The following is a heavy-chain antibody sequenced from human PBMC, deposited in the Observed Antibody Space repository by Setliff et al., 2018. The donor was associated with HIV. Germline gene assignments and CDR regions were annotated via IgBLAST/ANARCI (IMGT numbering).Heavy chain of an antibody. J-gene: IGHJ4*02. V-gene: IGHV3-15*05. D-gene: IGHD3-9*01. CDR2: IRSKVDGGAA. Sequence: GGSLRLSCAASGFTFSNAWMNWVRQAPGKGLEWVGRIRSKVDGGAADYAAPVKGRFTISRDDSKNTLYLQMSSLKTKDTAVYYCTTESVFLDYFFDYWGQGTLVTVSS. CDR3: TTESVFLDYFFDY. CDR1: GFTFSNAW.